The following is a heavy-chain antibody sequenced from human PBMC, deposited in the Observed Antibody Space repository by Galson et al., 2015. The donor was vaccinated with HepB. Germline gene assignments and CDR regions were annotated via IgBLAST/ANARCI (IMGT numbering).Heavy chain of an antibody. Sequence: SVKVSCKASGYTFTSYDINWVRQATGQGLEWMGWMNPNSGNTGYAQKFQGRVTMTRNTSISAAYMELSSLRSEDTAVYYCARGGTTVTTEDYFDYWGQETLVTVSS. CDR1: GYTFTSYD. V-gene: IGHV1-8*01. J-gene: IGHJ4*02. CDR2: MNPNSGNT. CDR3: ARGGTTVTTEDYFDY. D-gene: IGHD4-17*01.